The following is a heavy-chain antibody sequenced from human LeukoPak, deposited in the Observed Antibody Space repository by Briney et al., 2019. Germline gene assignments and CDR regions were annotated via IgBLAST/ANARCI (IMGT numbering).Heavy chain of an antibody. CDR2: IFPGDSET. CDR1: GYSFTTHW. CDR3: ATSESQTRFDY. Sequence: GESLKISCKGSGYSFTTHWLGCVRQLPGKSLECMALIFPGDSETIYSASFQGQVTLSADKAINTGYLQWSSLKASDTAMYYCATSESQTRFDYWGQGTLVTVSS. J-gene: IGHJ4*02. D-gene: IGHD1/OR15-1a*01. V-gene: IGHV5-51*01.